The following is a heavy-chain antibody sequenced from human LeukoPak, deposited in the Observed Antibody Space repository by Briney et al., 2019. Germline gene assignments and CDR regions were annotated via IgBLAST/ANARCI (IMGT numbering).Heavy chain of an antibody. CDR3: ARGFLTYYYDSSGYYSP. D-gene: IGHD3-22*01. J-gene: IGHJ5*02. CDR2: INPNSGDT. CDR1: GYTFTGYY. V-gene: IGHV1-2*02. Sequence: EALVKVSCKASGYTFTGYYMHWVRQAPGQGLEWMGWINPNSGDTNYAQKFQGMVTMSRDTSINTAYMELGSLRSDDTAVYYCARGFLTYYYDSSGYYSPWGQGTLVTVSS.